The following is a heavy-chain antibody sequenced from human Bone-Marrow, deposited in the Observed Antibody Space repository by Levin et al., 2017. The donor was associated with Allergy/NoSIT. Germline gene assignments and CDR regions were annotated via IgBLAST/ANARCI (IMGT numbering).Heavy chain of an antibody. CDR2: IDSGGTST. CDR3: ARMDYYYDSSYYYDELDY. V-gene: IGHV3-74*01. CDR1: GFTFSNYW. Sequence: GGSLRLSCAASGFTFSNYWMHWVRQAPGKGLVWVSRIDSGGTSTTYADSVKGRFTISRDNAKNTLYLQMNSLRAEDTAVYYCARMDYYYDSSYYYDELDYWGQGTLVTVSS. J-gene: IGHJ4*02. D-gene: IGHD3-22*01.